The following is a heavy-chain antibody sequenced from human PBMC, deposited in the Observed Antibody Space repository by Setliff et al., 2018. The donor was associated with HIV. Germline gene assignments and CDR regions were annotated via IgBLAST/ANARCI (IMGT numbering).Heavy chain of an antibody. J-gene: IGHJ4*02. CDR2: ISWNGGST. CDR3: ARGPTGSGSAYLDF. CDR1: GFTFDDYA. D-gene: IGHD3-10*01. V-gene: IGHV3-43D*03. Sequence: GSLRLSCAASGFTFDDYAMHWVRQVPGKGLEWVSLISWNGGSTYYADSVRGRFAISRDNSKNFLYLQMSSLRTDDSALYYCARGPTGSGSAYLDFWGQGTLVTVSS.